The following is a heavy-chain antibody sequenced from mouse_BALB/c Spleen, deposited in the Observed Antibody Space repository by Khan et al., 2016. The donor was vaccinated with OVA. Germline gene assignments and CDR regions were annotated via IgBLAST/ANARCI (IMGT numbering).Heavy chain of an antibody. V-gene: IGHV1-4*01. CDR1: GYTFTSHT. CDR2: INPRSDYT. Sequence: QVQLQQSGAELARPGASVKMSCKASGYTFTSHTMHWVKQRPGQGLEWIGYINPRSDYTQYNQKFNDKATLTADISSSTAYMQLSSLTSEDSAVYYCARRTTEYALDYWGQGNSVTVSS. J-gene: IGHJ4*01. D-gene: IGHD2-14*01. CDR3: ARRTTEYALDY.